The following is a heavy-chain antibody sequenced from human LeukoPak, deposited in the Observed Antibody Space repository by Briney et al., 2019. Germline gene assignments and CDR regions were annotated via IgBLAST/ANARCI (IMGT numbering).Heavy chain of an antibody. J-gene: IGHJ4*02. Sequence: PGGSLRLSCAASGFTFSSYWMSWVRPAPGKGLEWVANIKEDGSEKYYVDSVKGRFTISRDNAKNSLYLQMNSLRAEDTAVYYCARVRGIAVAGTASTYFDYWGQGTLVTVSS. CDR3: ARVRGIAVAGTASTYFDY. D-gene: IGHD6-19*01. CDR1: GFTFSSYW. V-gene: IGHV3-7*01. CDR2: IKEDGSEK.